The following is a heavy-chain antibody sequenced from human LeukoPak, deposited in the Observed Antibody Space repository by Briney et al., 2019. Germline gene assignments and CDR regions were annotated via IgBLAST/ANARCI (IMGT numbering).Heavy chain of an antibody. CDR2: IWHDGSHK. CDR1: GFSFDTYA. V-gene: IGHV3-33*01. Sequence: GGSLRLSCAASGFSFDTYAMHWLPQAPGQGLEWVALIWHDGSHKFYSISVRGQFTISRDNSKNTVYLQMNNLRPDDTAVYYCAREILGSGSYPDFWGQGTLVTVSS. J-gene: IGHJ4*02. CDR3: AREILGSGSYPDF. D-gene: IGHD3-10*01.